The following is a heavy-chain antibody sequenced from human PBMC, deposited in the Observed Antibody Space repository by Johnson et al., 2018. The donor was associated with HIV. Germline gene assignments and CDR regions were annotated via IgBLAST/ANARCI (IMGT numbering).Heavy chain of an antibody. Sequence: VQLVESGGGLVQPGGSLKVSCAASGFTFSGSAMHWVRQASGKGLEWVGRIKSKPDGAAIHYAAPVKGRFTVSRDDSRNTLYLQMNSLKTEDTSVYYCTTVDSSGYHNDAFDIWGQGTMVTVSS. D-gene: IGHD3-22*01. V-gene: IGHV3-15*01. CDR3: TTVDSSGYHNDAFDI. CDR2: IKSKPDGAAI. CDR1: GFTFSGSA. J-gene: IGHJ3*02.